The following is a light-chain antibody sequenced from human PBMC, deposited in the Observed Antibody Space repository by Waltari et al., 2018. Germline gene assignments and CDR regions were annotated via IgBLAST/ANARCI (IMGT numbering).Light chain of an antibody. Sequence: QSVLTQPPSASGTPGQRVTISCSGPRSNLGTNVVNWYQQVPGTAPKLLIYRNDLRPSGVPDRFSASKSGTSASLAISGLQSEDEAEYYCASWDDSLNGHWVFGGGTMVTVL. J-gene: IGLJ3*02. V-gene: IGLV1-44*01. CDR1: RSNLGTNV. CDR3: ASWDDSLNGHWV. CDR2: RND.